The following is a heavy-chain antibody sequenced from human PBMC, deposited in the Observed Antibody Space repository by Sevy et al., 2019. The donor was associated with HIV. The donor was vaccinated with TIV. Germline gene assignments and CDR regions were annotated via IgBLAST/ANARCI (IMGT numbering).Heavy chain of an antibody. D-gene: IGHD2-2*01. V-gene: IGHV3-7*03. Sequence: GGSLRLSCAASGFTFSRYWMSWVRQAPGKGLEWVANIKKDGSEKYYVDSVKGRFTISRDNAKNSLFLQMNSLRVEDTAVYYCARDCSSTSCLWGLDVWGQGTTVTVSS. J-gene: IGHJ6*02. CDR2: IKKDGSEK. CDR1: GFTFSRYW. CDR3: ARDCSSTSCLWGLDV.